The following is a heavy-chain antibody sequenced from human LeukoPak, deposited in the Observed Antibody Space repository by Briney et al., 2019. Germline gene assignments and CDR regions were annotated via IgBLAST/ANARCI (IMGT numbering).Heavy chain of an antibody. J-gene: IGHJ4*02. D-gene: IGHD2-2*01. Sequence: GGSLRLSCVVSGFICSGYSMIWVRQRPGKGLECISFISSESTTIEYADSVEGRFTISRDDANNSLFLTMNNLRADDTAVYYCARVLLPGAGWGQGTLVTVSS. CDR1: GFICSGYS. CDR3: ARVLLPGAG. CDR2: ISSESTTI. V-gene: IGHV3-48*01.